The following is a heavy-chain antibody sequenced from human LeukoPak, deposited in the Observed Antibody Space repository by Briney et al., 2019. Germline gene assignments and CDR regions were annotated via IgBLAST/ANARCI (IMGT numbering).Heavy chain of an antibody. D-gene: IGHD2-2*01. J-gene: IGHJ6*03. CDR2: INPNSGGT. Sequence: ASVKVSCKASGYTFTGYYMHWVRQAPGQGLEWMGWINPNSGGTNYAQKFQGRVTMTRDTSISTAYMELSSLRSEDTAVYYCARGRAYCSSTSCYEGDYYYYYMDVWGKGTTVTISS. V-gene: IGHV1-2*02. CDR1: GYTFTGYY. CDR3: ARGRAYCSSTSCYEGDYYYYYMDV.